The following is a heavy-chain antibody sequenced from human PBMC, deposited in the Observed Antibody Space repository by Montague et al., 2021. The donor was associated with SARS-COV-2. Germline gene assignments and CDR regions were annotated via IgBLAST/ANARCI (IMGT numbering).Heavy chain of an antibody. CDR2: IYHSGTT. V-gene: IGHV4-38-2*02. Sequence: SETLSLTCTVSGFSIGSGDYWGWIRQPPGKGLEWIGSIYHSGTTXXNPSPQSRLTMPIDTSTNQFSLRLTSVTAADTAVFFCVREKAGGLRNVFDIWGQGTTVTVSS. J-gene: IGHJ3*02. CDR1: GFSIGSGDY. CDR3: VREKAGGLRNVFDI.